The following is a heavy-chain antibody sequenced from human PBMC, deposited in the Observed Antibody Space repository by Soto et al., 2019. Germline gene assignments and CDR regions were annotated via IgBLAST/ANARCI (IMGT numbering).Heavy chain of an antibody. V-gene: IGHV4-39*01. CDR2: IYYSGST. Sequence: SETLSLTCTVSGGSISSSSYYWGWIRQPPGKGLEWIGSIYYSGSTYYNPSLKSRVTISVDTSKNQLSLKLSSVTAADTAVYYCARGFHDYYYYGMDVWGQGTTVTVSS. CDR1: GGSISSSSYY. J-gene: IGHJ6*02. CDR3: ARGFHDYYYYGMDV.